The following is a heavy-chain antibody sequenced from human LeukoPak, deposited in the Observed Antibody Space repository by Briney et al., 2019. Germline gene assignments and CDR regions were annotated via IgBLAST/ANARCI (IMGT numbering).Heavy chain of an antibody. Sequence: GGSLRLSCAASGFNFSTYNMNWVRQAPGRGLEWVSFISSSSTTIYYADSVEGRFTISRDNAENALYLQMDSLRAEDTAVYYCARAPAASFDYWGQGALITV. CDR1: GFNFSTYN. CDR3: ARAPAASFDY. V-gene: IGHV3-48*04. D-gene: IGHD2-2*01. CDR2: ISSSSTTI. J-gene: IGHJ4*02.